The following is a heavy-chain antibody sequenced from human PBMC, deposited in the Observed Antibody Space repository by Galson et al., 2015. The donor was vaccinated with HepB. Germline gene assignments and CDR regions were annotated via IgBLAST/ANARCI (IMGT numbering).Heavy chain of an antibody. CDR1: GYTFTGYG. V-gene: IGHV1-18*01. Sequence: SVKVSCKASGYTFTGYGISWVRQAPGQGLEWMGWISAYNGNTNYAQKLQGRVTMTTDTSTSTAYMELRNLRSDDTAVYYCARALGYCSSTSCYVLDYWGQGTLVTVSS. CDR3: ARALGYCSSTSCYVLDY. J-gene: IGHJ4*02. CDR2: ISAYNGNT. D-gene: IGHD2-2*01.